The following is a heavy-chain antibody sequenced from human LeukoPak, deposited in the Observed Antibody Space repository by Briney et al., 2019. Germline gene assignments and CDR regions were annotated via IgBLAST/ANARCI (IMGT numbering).Heavy chain of an antibody. CDR3: ARGDASMATGFNY. CDR1: GFTFTNYW. CDR2: IYPGDSDT. Sequence: KPGASLQISCQTSGFTFTNYWIGGVRPLPGKGDEWRGIIYPGDSDTKYSPSFRGQVTMSADKSTSTAYLQWGSLKASDTAMYFCARGDASMATGFNYWGQGTLVTVSS. V-gene: IGHV5-51*01. D-gene: IGHD6-6*01. J-gene: IGHJ4*01.